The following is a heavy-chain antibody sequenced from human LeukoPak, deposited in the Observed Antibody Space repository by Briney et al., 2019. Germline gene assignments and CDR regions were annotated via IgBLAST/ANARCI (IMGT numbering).Heavy chain of an antibody. D-gene: IGHD6-19*01. J-gene: IGHJ4*02. CDR1: GFTFSSYA. V-gene: IGHV3-23*01. CDR2: ISGSGGSP. Sequence: PGGSLRLSCAASGFTFSSYAMSWLRQDPGKGLEWVSAISGSGGSPYYAASVNDRFTISRDNSKNTVYLQMNSLRGEDTAVYYCVKMASGWHRGSLDFEYWGQGTLVTVSS. CDR3: VKMASGWHRGSLDFEY.